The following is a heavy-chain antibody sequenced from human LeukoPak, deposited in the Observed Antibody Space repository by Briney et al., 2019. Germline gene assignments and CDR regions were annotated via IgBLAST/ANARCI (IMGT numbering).Heavy chain of an antibody. CDR1: GFTFSSYA. J-gene: IGHJ4*02. Sequence: PGGSLRLSCAASGFTFSSYAMHWVRQAPGKGLEYVSGISSNGGSTYYANSVKGRFTISRDNAKNSLYLQMNSLRVEDTAVYYCARDLNWETYWGQGTLVSVSS. CDR3: ARDLNWETY. CDR2: ISSNGGST. V-gene: IGHV3-64*01. D-gene: IGHD7-27*01.